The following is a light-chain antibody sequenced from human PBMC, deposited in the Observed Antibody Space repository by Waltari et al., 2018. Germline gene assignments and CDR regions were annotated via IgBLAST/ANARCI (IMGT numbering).Light chain of an antibody. CDR2: RNN. V-gene: IGLV1-47*01. Sequence: QSVLTQPPSASGTPGQRATISCSGSISNLGTNYVYWYQQFPGTAPKLLIQRNNQRPSGVPDRFSGSKSGTSASLAISGLRSEDEADYYCASWDDSLSVGVFGGGTKLTVL. CDR1: ISNLGTNY. CDR3: ASWDDSLSVGV. J-gene: IGLJ3*02.